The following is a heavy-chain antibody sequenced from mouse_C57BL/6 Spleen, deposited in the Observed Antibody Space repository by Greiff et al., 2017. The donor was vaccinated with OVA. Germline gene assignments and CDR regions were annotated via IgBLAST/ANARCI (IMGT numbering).Heavy chain of an antibody. CDR2: IDPGNGDT. J-gene: IGHJ4*01. D-gene: IGHD3-3*01. V-gene: IGHV14-4*01. Sequence: VQLQQSGAELVRPGASVKLSCTASGFNIKDDYMHWVKQRPEQGLEWIGWIDPGNGDTEYASKFQGKATITADTSSNTAYLQLSSLTSEDTAVYYCTLGDAMDYWGQGTSVTVSS. CDR3: TLGDAMDY. CDR1: GFNIKDDY.